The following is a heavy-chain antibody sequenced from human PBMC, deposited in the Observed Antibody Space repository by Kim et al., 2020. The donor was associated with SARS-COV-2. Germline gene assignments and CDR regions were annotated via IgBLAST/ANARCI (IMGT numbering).Heavy chain of an antibody. V-gene: IGHV3-30*02. Sequence: ADSVRGRFTNSRDNSKNTLYLQMNSLRAEDTAVYYCAKELGGMVRGRMDVWGQGTTVTVSS. J-gene: IGHJ6*02. D-gene: IGHD3-10*01. CDR3: AKELGGMVRGRMDV.